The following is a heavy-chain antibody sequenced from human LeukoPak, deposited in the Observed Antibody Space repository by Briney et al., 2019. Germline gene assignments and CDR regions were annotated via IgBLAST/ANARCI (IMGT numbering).Heavy chain of an antibody. CDR3: ASPRANYCSGGSCYGRPEDAFDI. CDR1: GGSISSSSYY. D-gene: IGHD2-15*01. Sequence: PSETLSLTCTVSGGSISSSSYYWGWIRQPPGTGLEWIGSIYYSGSTYYNPSLKSRVTISVDTSKNQFSLKLSSVTAADTAVYYCASPRANYCSGGSCYGRPEDAFDIWGQGTMVTVSS. J-gene: IGHJ3*02. V-gene: IGHV4-39*07. CDR2: IYYSGST.